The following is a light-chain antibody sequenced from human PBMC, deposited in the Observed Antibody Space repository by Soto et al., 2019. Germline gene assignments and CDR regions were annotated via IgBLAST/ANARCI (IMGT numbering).Light chain of an antibody. CDR1: TRDVGTYDY. V-gene: IGLV2-14*01. CDR3: SSYTTSTLLYV. Sequence: QSVLTQPASVSGSPGQSITISCTGTTRDVGTYDYVSWYQHHPGKAPKLMIYEVSNRPSGVSNRFSGSKSGNTASLTISGLQAEDEADYYCSSYTTSTLLYVFGTGTKVTVL. CDR2: EVS. J-gene: IGLJ1*01.